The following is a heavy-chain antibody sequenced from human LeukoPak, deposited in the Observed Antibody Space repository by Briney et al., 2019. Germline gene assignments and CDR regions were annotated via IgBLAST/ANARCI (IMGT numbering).Heavy chain of an antibody. V-gene: IGHV3-33*01. CDR3: ATGGDGEGSLDY. J-gene: IGHJ4*02. CDR1: GFTFSSYG. CDR2: IWYDASNK. Sequence: GGSLRLSCAASGFTFSSYGMHWVRQAPGKGLEWVAVIWYDASNKNYADSVKGRFTISRDNSKDTLYLQMNSLRAEDTAVYYCATGGDGEGSLDYWGRGTLVTVSS. D-gene: IGHD3-10*01.